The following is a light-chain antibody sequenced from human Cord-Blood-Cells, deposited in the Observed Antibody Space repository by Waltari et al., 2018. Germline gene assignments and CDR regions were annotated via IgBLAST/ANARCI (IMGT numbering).Light chain of an antibody. CDR3: SSYTSSSTWV. V-gene: IGLV2-14*03. CDR2: DVS. Sequence: QSALTQPASVSGSPGQSITISCTGTSSDVGGSHYVSWYQRHSRKAPKLMTYDVSKRPSGISNRFSGSTSGNTASLTISGLQAEDEADYYCSSYTSSSTWVFGGGTKLTVL. J-gene: IGLJ3*02. CDR1: SSDVGGSHY.